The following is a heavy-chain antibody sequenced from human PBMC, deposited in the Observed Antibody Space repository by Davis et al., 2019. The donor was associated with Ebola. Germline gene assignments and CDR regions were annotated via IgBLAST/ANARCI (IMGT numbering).Heavy chain of an antibody. CDR1: GFTFDDYT. CDR3: AREPTGNYYYFYGMDV. D-gene: IGHD4-11*01. J-gene: IGHJ6*04. V-gene: IGHV3-43*01. CDR2: ISWDGGST. Sequence: GGSLRLSCAASGFTFDDYTMHWVRQAPGKGLEWVSLISWDGGSTYYADSVKGRFTISRDNSKNTLHLQMNSLRVEDTAVYFCAREPTGNYYYFYGMDVWGKGTSVSVSS.